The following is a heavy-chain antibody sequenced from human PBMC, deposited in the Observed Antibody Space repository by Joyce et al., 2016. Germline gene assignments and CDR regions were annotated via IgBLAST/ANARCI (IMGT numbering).Heavy chain of an antibody. CDR2: INPSGGST. V-gene: IGHV1-46*03. J-gene: IGHJ4*02. Sequence: QVQLLQSGAEVKKPGASVNVSCKASGYTFSNFYLHWVRQAPGQGLEWMGGINPSGGSTNYAQNFQGRVTMTRDTSTSTVYMELSSLRSEDTAMYYCARAFRVGSLIVPSATDYWGQGTLVTVSS. D-gene: IGHD2/OR15-2a*01. CDR1: GYTFSNFY. CDR3: ARAFRVGSLIVPSATDY.